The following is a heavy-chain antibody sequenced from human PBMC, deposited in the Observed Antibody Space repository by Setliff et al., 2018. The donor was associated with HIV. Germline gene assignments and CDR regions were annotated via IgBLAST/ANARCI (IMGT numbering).Heavy chain of an antibody. J-gene: IGHJ4*02. CDR2: IYYNGNT. Sequence: SETLSLTCTVSGGSITSNNYYWGWIRQPPGKGLEWIGNIYYNGNTYYNPSLRSRVTVSVDTSKNQFYLKLNSVTAADAAVYYCAKTIGRYFDIFDNWGQGTLVTVSS. V-gene: IGHV4-39*01. CDR3: AKTIGRYFDIFDN. D-gene: IGHD3-9*01. CDR1: GGSITSNNYY.